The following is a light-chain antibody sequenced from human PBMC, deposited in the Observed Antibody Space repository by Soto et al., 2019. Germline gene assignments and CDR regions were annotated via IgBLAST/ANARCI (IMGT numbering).Light chain of an antibody. CDR2: DVS. CDR1: QILLHITGETF. Sequence: VMTQTPLSLSVAPGQPASISCKSSQILLHITGETFRFWYLQKPGQTPQLLIYDVSYRFSGVPDRFSGSGSGTDFTLKISRVEAEDVGVYYCMQSIQLRAFGQGTKVDI. V-gene: IGKV2D-29*01. J-gene: IGKJ1*01. CDR3: MQSIQLRA.